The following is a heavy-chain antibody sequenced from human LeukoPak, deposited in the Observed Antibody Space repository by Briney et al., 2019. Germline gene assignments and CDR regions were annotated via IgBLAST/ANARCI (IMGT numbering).Heavy chain of an antibody. CDR3: AREVDFVVVVAATRVPYYGMDV. D-gene: IGHD2-15*01. CDR2: INPNSGGT. V-gene: IGHV1-2*02. Sequence: ASVKVSCKASGYTFTGYYMHRVRQAPGQGLEWMGWINPNSGGTNYAQKFQGRVTMTRDTSISTAYMELSRLRSDDTAVYYCAREVDFVVVVAATRVPYYGMDVWGQGTTVTVSS. CDR1: GYTFTGYY. J-gene: IGHJ6*02.